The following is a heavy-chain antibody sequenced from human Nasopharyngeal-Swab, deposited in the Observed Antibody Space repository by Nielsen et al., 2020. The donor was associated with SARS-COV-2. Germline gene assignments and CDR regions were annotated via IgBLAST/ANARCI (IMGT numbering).Heavy chain of an antibody. Sequence: GKSLKISCAASGFTFSTYSMNWVRQAPGKGLEWVSSISSSSSYIYYADSVKGRFTISRDNSKNTLYLQMNSLRAEDTAVYYCARGSSSYYFDYWGQGTLVTVSS. CDR1: GFTFSTYS. D-gene: IGHD6-6*01. J-gene: IGHJ4*02. CDR2: ISSSSSYI. V-gene: IGHV3-21*01. CDR3: ARGSSSYYFDY.